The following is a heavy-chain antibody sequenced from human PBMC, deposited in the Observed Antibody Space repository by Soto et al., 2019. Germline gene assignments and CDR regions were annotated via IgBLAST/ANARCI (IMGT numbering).Heavy chain of an antibody. CDR1: GGSISSGGYC. J-gene: IGHJ2*01. V-gene: IGHV4-31*03. CDR2: IYNSRTT. Sequence: PSETLSLTCTVSGGSISSGGYCWNWIRQHPRKGLEWIGHIYNSRTTYYNPSLKSRVTISVDTSKSQFSLNLSSVTAADTAVYFCARSGNYGRYWYFDLWGRGTLVTVSS. D-gene: IGHD1-7*01. CDR3: ARSGNYGRYWYFDL.